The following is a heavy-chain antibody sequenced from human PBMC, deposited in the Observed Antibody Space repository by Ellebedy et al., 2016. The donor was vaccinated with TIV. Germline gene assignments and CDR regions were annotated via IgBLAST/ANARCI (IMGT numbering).Heavy chain of an antibody. Sequence: SETLSLTCTVSGGSISSYYWSWIRQPPGKGLEWIGYIYYSGSTNYNPSLKSRVTISVDTSRNQFSLKLSSVTAADTAVYYCARNLTMVRGVITQYPYYYYYYGMDVWGQGTTVTVSS. V-gene: IGHV4-59*08. D-gene: IGHD3-10*01. J-gene: IGHJ6*02. CDR1: GGSISSYY. CDR3: ARNLTMVRGVITQYPYYYYYYGMDV. CDR2: IYYSGST.